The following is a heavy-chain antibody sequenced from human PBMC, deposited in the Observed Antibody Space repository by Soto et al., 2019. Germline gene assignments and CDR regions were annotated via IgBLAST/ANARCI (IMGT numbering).Heavy chain of an antibody. J-gene: IGHJ2*01. V-gene: IGHV3-9*01. CDR1: GFTFDDYA. CDR3: AKDSHDYIWGSYRYRYCDL. CDR2: ISWNSGSI. Sequence: EVQLVESGGGLVQPGRSLRLSCAASGFTFDDYAMHWVRQAPGKGLEWVSGISWNSGSIGYADSVKGRFTISRDNAKNSLYLQMNSLRAEDTALYYCAKDSHDYIWGSYRYRYCDLWGRGTLVTVSS. D-gene: IGHD3-16*02.